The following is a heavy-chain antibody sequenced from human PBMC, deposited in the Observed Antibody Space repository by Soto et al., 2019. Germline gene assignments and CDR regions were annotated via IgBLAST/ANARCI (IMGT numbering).Heavy chain of an antibody. CDR3: ARDHWAGSFGY. CDR2: IYSGGST. V-gene: IGHV3-66*01. Sequence: GGSLRLSCAASGFTVSSNYMSWVRQAPGKGLEWVSVIYSGGSTYYADSVKGRFTISRDNSKNTLYLQMNSLRAEDTAVYYCARDHWAGSFGYWGQGTLVTVSS. J-gene: IGHJ4*02. CDR1: GFTVSSNY. D-gene: IGHD3-10*01.